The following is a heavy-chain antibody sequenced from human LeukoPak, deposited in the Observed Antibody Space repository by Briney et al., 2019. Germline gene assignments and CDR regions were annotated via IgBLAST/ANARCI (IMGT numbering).Heavy chain of an antibody. CDR3: TRALGSDY. D-gene: IGHD1-26*01. CDR1: GYTFTDYY. CDR2: INPNSGGT. J-gene: IGHJ4*02. V-gene: IGHV1-2*02. Sequence: ASVKVSFKASGYTFTDYYMNWVRQAPGQGLGWMGWINPNSGGTNYAQKFQGRVTMTRDTSITTAYMELSSLRSDDTAMYYCTRALGSDYWGQGTLVTVSS.